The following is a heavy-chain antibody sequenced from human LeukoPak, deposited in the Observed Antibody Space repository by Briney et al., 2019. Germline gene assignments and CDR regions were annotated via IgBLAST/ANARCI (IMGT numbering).Heavy chain of an antibody. CDR2: ISSSDSTI. J-gene: IGHJ4*02. V-gene: IGHV3-11*01. CDR1: GFTFSDSY. D-gene: IGHD3-3*01. CDR3: ARGYDFWSGYPFDY. Sequence: GGSLRLSCAASGFTFSDSYMSWIRQAPGKGLEWVSYISSSDSTIYYADSVKGRFPISRDNAKNSLYLQMNSLRAEDTAVYYCARGYDFWSGYPFDYWGQGTLVTVSS.